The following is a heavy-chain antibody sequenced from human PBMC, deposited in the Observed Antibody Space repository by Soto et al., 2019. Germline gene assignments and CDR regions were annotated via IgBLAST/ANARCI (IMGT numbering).Heavy chain of an antibody. CDR3: AREVGYCSGNNCYSGNYFDY. D-gene: IGHD2-15*01. V-gene: IGHV4-39*02. J-gene: IGHJ4*02. CDR1: SGSISSTSYY. Sequence: SETLSLTCTVSSGSISSTSYYWGWIRQPPGKGLEWIGSLYYSGSTYYNPSLKSRVTISVDTSKNQFSLKLTSVTAADTAIYYCAREVGYCSGNNCYSGNYFDYWGQGTLVTVSS. CDR2: LYYSGST.